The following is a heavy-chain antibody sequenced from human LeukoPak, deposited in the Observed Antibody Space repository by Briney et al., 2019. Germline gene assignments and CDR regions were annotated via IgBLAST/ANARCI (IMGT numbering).Heavy chain of an antibody. Sequence: GGSLRLSCAASGFTFNNYAMSWVRQAPGKGLEWVSGFSGSGGSTYYADSVKGRFTISRDNSKNTLYLQMNSLRAEDTAVYYCAKDGGSFCRGAFDIWGQGTMVTVST. D-gene: IGHD3-16*01. V-gene: IGHV3-23*01. CDR2: FSGSGGST. CDR1: GFTFNNYA. J-gene: IGHJ3*02. CDR3: AKDGGSFCRGAFDI.